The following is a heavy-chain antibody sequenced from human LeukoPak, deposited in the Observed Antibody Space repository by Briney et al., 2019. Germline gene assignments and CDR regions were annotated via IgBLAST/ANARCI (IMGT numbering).Heavy chain of an antibody. D-gene: IGHD1-26*01. CDR1: GYTFTGYY. CDR3: ARERIVGAPDAFDI. Sequence: ASVKVSCKASGYTFTGYYMHWVRQAPGQGLEWMGRINPNSGGTNYAQKFQGRVTMTRDTSISTAYMELSRLRSDDTAVYYCARERIVGAPDAFDIWGQGTMVTASS. V-gene: IGHV1-2*06. CDR2: INPNSGGT. J-gene: IGHJ3*02.